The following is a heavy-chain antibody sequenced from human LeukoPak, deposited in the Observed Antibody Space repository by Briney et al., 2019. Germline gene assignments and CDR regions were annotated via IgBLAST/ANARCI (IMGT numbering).Heavy chain of an antibody. D-gene: IGHD3-22*01. CDR2: IDWDGDK. J-gene: IGHJ4*02. V-gene: IGHV2-70*01. Sequence: TLSLTCAVSGGSISSGGYSWSWLRQPPGKALEWLALIDWDGDKYYSTSLKTRLTISKDTSKNQVVLTMTNMDPVDTATYYCARTVGGRGSGYDYWGREPWSPSP. CDR1: GGSISSGGYS. CDR3: ARTVGGRGSGYDY.